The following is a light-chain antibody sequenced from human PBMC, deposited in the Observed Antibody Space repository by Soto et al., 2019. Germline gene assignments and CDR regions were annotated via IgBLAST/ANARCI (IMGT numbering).Light chain of an antibody. CDR3: LLSYNGSYV. V-gene: IGLV7-46*01. CDR2: DTN. J-gene: IGLJ1*01. Sequence: WYQXKXGXXPRTXIYDTNNRQSWKHDRFSGSXLGGKAALTLSGAQPEDEADYYCLLSYNGSYVFGTGTKVTVL.